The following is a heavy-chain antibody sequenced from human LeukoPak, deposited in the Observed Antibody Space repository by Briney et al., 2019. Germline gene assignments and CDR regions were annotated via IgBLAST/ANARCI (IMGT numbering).Heavy chain of an antibody. V-gene: IGHV1-69*04. CDR2: IIPILGIA. J-gene: IGHJ5*02. CDR3: ARGFTAMTSNWFDP. D-gene: IGHD5-18*01. Sequence: SVKISCKASGGTFSSYAISWVRQAPGQGLEWMGRIIPILGIANYAQKFQGRVTITADKSTSTAYMELSSLRSEDTAVYYCARGFTAMTSNWFDPWGQGTLVTVSS. CDR1: GGTFSSYA.